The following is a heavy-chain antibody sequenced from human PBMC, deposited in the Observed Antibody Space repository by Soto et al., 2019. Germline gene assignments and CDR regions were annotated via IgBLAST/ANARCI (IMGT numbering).Heavy chain of an antibody. V-gene: IGHV4-39*01. CDR1: GGSVGGSSYY. J-gene: IGHJ4*02. CDR3: ARHASRGYSSRWYFED. Sequence: SETLPLSSTVSGGSVGGSSYYWGCIREAPWKGLEWILSTYYSACTYYNPSLKIRFTTSMDASKNQFSLPVTSVTAADPAIYYCARHASRGYSSRWYFEDWGQGTPVTVYS. CDR2: TYYSACT. D-gene: IGHD5-18*01.